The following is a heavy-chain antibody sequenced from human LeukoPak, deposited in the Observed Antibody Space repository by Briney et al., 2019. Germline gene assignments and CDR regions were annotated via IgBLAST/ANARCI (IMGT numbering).Heavy chain of an antibody. D-gene: IGHD2-15*01. CDR2: IRYDGSNK. V-gene: IGHV3-30*02. J-gene: IGHJ4*02. CDR3: AKDTHSRHSIVVVVAATDY. Sequence: PGGSLRLSCAASGFTFSSYGMHWVRQAPGKGLEWVAFIRYDGSNKYYADSVKGRFTISRDNSKNTLYLQMSSLRAEDTAVYYCAKDTHSRHSIVVVVAATDYWGQGTLVTVSS. CDR1: GFTFSSYG.